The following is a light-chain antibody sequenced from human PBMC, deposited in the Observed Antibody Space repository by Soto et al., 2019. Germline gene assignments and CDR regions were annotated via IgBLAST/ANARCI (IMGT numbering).Light chain of an antibody. Sequence: QSALTQPASVSGSPGQSITISCTGTSSDVGGYNYVSWYQQHPGKAPKLMIYEVNNRPSGVSNRFSGSKSGNTASLTISGLQAEDEADYYCSSFTRSSTWLFGGGTKLTV. CDR2: EVN. CDR1: SSDVGGYNY. V-gene: IGLV2-14*01. J-gene: IGLJ3*02. CDR3: SSFTRSSTWL.